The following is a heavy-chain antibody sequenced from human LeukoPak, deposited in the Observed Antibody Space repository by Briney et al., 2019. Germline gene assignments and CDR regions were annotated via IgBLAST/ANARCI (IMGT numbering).Heavy chain of an antibody. J-gene: IGHJ3*02. V-gene: IGHV3-11*01. CDR1: GFKFSDYY. CDR3: AKDQVRDSSGYPDDAFDI. CDR2: ISSSGNVA. Sequence: PGGSLRLSCAASGFKFSDYYMSWIRQAPGKGLEWLSYISSSGNVAYYADSVKGRFIVSRDNTKSALFLQMNSLRAEDTAVYYCAKDQVRDSSGYPDDAFDIWGQGTMVTVSS. D-gene: IGHD3-22*01.